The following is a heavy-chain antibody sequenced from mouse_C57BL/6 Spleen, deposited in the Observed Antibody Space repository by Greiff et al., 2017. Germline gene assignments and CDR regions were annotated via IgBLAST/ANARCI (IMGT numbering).Heavy chain of an antibody. V-gene: IGHV1-53*01. Sequence: QVQLKQPGTELVKPGASVKLSCKASGYTFTSYWLHWVKQRPGQGLEWIGNINPSNGGTNYNEKFKSKATLPVDKSSSTAYKQLSSLTSEDSAVYYWARAPDYYGSNDWYFDVWGTGTTVTVSS. CDR1: GYTFTSYW. J-gene: IGHJ1*03. CDR3: ARAPDYYGSNDWYFDV. D-gene: IGHD1-1*01. CDR2: INPSNGGT.